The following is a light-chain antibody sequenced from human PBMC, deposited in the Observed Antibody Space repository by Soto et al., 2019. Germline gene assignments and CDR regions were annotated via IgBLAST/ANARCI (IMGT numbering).Light chain of an antibody. Sequence: QSALTQPPSVSGSLGQSVTISCTGTSNNDVSWYQQHPGKPPRLIISDVNMRPSGVPDRFFASKSGNTASLTISGLQAEDEADYYCCSYAVKYTYVFGTGTKLTVL. V-gene: IGLV2-11*01. CDR1: SNND. CDR3: CSYAVKYTYV. CDR2: DVN. J-gene: IGLJ1*01.